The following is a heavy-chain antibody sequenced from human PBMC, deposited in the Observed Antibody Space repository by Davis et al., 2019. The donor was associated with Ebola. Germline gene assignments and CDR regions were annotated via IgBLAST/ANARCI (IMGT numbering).Heavy chain of an antibody. D-gene: IGHD3-3*01. V-gene: IGHV4-39*07. Sequence: SETLSLTCSVSGDSISSSLYYGGWIRQPPGKGLEWIGEINHSGSTNYNPSLKSRVTISVDTSKNQFSLKLSSVTAADTAVYYCARGAQYDFWSGYQHYFDYWGQGTLVTVSS. J-gene: IGHJ4*02. CDR2: INHSGST. CDR3: ARGAQYDFWSGYQHYFDY. CDR1: GDSISSSLYY.